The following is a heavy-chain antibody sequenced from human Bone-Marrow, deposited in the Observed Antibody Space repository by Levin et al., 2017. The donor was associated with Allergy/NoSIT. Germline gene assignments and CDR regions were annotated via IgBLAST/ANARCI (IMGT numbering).Heavy chain of an antibody. CDR1: GFTFSSYA. CDR3: ARDSITGTTGYYYYYMDV. V-gene: IGHV3-30-3*01. CDR2: ISYDGSNK. Sequence: PGGSLRLSCAASGFTFSSYAMHWVRQAPGKGLEWVAVISYDGSNKYYADSVKGRFTISRDNSKNTLYLQMNSLRAEDTAVYYCARDSITGTTGYYYYYMDVWGKGTTVTVSS. D-gene: IGHD1-7*01. J-gene: IGHJ6*03.